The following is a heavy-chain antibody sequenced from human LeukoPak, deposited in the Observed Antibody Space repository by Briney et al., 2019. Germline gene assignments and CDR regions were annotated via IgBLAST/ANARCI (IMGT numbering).Heavy chain of an antibody. CDR3: ARDRHNGSSHRFDY. V-gene: IGHV3-21*01. CDR2: ISSSSSYI. CDR1: GFTFSGYS. Sequence: PGGSLRLSCAASGFTFSGYSMNWVRQAPGKGLEWVSSISSSSSYIYYADSVKGRFTISRDNAKNSLYLQMNSLRAEDTAVYYCARDRHNGSSHRFDYWGQGTLVTVSS. D-gene: IGHD6-13*01. J-gene: IGHJ4*02.